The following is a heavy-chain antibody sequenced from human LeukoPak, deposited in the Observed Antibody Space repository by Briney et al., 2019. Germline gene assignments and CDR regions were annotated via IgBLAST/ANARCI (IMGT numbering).Heavy chain of an antibody. V-gene: IGHV4-59*01. J-gene: IGHJ4*02. D-gene: IGHD6-19*01. CDR1: GASISNYY. CDR3: ATHTAYSSGWYDY. Sequence: SETLSLTCTVSGASISNYYWSWIRQPPGKGLEWIGYIHYSGGTKYSPSLKSRVTISVDTSKNQFSLKLTSVTAADTAVYYCATHTAYSSGWYDYWGQGTLVTVSS. CDR2: IHYSGGT.